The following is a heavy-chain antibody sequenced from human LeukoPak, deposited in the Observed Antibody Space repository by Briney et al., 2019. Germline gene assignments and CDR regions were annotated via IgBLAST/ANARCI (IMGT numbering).Heavy chain of an antibody. CDR2: VNTDGSTT. Sequence: QPGGSLRLSCAASGFAFSSYWMHWVRQAPGKGPVWVSRVNTDGSTTTYADSVKGRFTISRDNAKNTLYLQMNSLRAEDTAVYYCMRVSAAGTSPDYWGQGTLVTVSS. D-gene: IGHD6-13*01. CDR1: GFAFSSYW. V-gene: IGHV3-74*01. CDR3: MRVSAAGTSPDY. J-gene: IGHJ4*02.